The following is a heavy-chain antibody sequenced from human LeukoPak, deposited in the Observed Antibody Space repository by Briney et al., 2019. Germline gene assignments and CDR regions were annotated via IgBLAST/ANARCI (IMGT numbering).Heavy chain of an antibody. CDR3: AKDGRPIQLWSHHPIYYYYYYYMDV. D-gene: IGHD5-18*01. CDR1: GFTFSSYG. J-gene: IGHJ6*03. V-gene: IGHV3-23*01. Sequence: GGSLRLSCADSGFTFSSYGMTWVRQAPGKGLEWVSGISASGGSIYYADSVKGRFTISRDNSKNTLFLQMNSLRAEDTAVYYCAKDGRPIQLWSHHPIYYYYYYYMDVWGKGTTVTVSS. CDR2: ISASGGSI.